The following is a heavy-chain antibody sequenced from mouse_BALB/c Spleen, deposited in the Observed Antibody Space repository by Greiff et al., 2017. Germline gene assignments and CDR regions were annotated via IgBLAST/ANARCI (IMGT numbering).Heavy chain of an antibody. Sequence: VHLVESGPGLVAPSQSLSITCTVSGFSLTGYGVNWVRQPPGKGLEWLGMIWGDGSTDYNSALKSRLSISKDNSKSQVFLKMNSLQTDDTARYYCARIGSSPYYYAMDYWGQGTSVTVSS. J-gene: IGHJ4*01. D-gene: IGHD1-1*01. V-gene: IGHV2-6-7*01. CDR2: IWGDGST. CDR3: ARIGSSPYYYAMDY. CDR1: GFSLTGYG.